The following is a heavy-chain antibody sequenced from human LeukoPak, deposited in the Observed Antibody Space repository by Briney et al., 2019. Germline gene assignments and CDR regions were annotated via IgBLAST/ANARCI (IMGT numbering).Heavy chain of an antibody. CDR1: GFTFSTYA. J-gene: IGHJ4*02. Sequence: GGSLRLSCAASGFTFSTYAMSWVRQAPGKGLEWVSAISGSGGGTYHTDSVKGRFTISRDNSKNTLFPQMNSLRAEDTAVYYCAKDHYPSPVDTPMVCDYWGQGTLVTVSS. CDR3: AKDHYPSPVDTPMVCDY. CDR2: ISGSGGGT. V-gene: IGHV3-23*01. D-gene: IGHD5-18*01.